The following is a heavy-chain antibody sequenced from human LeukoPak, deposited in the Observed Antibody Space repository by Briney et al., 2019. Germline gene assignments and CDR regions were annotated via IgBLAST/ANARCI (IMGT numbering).Heavy chain of an antibody. V-gene: IGHV1-2*02. CDR2: INPNHGDT. J-gene: IGHJ4*02. Sequence: ASVKVSCKSSGYTFTGCYMHWVRQAPAQGLEWMGWINPNHGDTNYAQKFQGRVTMTRDTSISTAYMELSRLRSDDTAVYYCTRGDEYYSGYAMGYWGQGTLVTVSS. CDR1: GYTFTGCY. D-gene: IGHD5-12*01. CDR3: TRGDEYYSGYAMGY.